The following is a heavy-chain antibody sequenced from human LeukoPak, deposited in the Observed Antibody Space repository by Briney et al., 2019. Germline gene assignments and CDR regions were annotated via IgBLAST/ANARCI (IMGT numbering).Heavy chain of an antibody. CDR2: IYHSGST. CDR3: ARDRVTYYYGSGFFDY. V-gene: IGHV4-38-2*02. J-gene: IGHJ4*02. Sequence: PSETLSLTCTVSGYSISSGYYWGWIRQPPGKGLEWIGSIYHSGSTYYNPSLKSRVTISVDASKNQFSLKLSSVTAADTAVYYCARDRVTYYYGSGFFDYWGQGTLVTVSS. CDR1: GYSISSGYY. D-gene: IGHD3-10*01.